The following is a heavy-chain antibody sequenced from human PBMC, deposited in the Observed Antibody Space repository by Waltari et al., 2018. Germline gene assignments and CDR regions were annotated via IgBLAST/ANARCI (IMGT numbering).Heavy chain of an antibody. J-gene: IGHJ4*02. CDR2: IYYSGST. CDR1: GGSISSYY. V-gene: IGHV4-59*01. CDR3: ARAVGRSGVAYYFDY. D-gene: IGHD3-3*01. Sequence: QVQLQESGPGLVKPSETLSLTCTVSGGSISSYYWSWIRQPPGKGLEWIGYIYYSGSTNYNPSLKSRVTISVDTSKNQFSLKLSSVTAADTAVYYCARAVGRSGVAYYFDYWGQGTLVTVSS.